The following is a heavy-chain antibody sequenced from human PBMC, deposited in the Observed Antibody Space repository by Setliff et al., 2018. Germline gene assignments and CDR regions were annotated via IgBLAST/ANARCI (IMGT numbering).Heavy chain of an antibody. J-gene: IGHJ4*02. CDR1: GFSFSNYW. D-gene: IGHD3-22*01. CDR3: ARANYYDSSGYYFDY. Sequence: PGGSLRLSCAASGFSFSNYWMHWVRQAPGKGLVWVSSIVASGDRTYYADSVKGRFTISRDNAKNTLHLQMNSLRAEDDAVYYCARANYYDSSGYYFDYWGQGTLVTVSS. CDR2: IVASGDRT. V-gene: IGHV3-74*01.